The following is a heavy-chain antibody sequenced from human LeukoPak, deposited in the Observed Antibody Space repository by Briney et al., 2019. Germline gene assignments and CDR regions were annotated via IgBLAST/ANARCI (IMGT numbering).Heavy chain of an antibody. CDR3: ARGGRGYSYGPLFIVRY. CDR2: ISSNGGST. CDR1: GFTFSSYA. J-gene: IGHJ4*02. Sequence: TGGSLILSCAASGFTFSSYAMHWVRQAPGKGLEYVSAISSNGGSTYYANSVKGRFTISRDNSKNTLYLQMGSLRAEDMAVYYCARGGRGYSYGPLFIVRYWGQGTLVTVSS. V-gene: IGHV3-64*01. D-gene: IGHD5-18*01.